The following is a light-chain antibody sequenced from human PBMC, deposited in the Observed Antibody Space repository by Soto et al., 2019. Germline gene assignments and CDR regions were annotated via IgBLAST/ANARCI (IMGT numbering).Light chain of an antibody. J-gene: IGKJ1*01. V-gene: IGKV1-5*01. Sequence: DFQMTQSPSTLSASVGDRVTITCRASQNINNWVAWYQQKPGKAPKFLIYDASTLQRGVSSMFSGSGFGTEFSLTINSLQPDDSGSYYCQPTRTFGQGTKVEVK. CDR2: DAS. CDR3: QPTRT. CDR1: QNINNW.